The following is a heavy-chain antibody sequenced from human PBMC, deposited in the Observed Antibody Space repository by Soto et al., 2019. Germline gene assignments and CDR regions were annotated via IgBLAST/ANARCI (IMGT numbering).Heavy chain of an antibody. D-gene: IGHD3-10*01. J-gene: IGHJ3*02. CDR3: ARKRDGSGSYYNDDAFDI. Sequence: ASVKVSCKASGYTFTGYYMHWVRQAPGQGLEWMGWINPNSGGTNYAQKFQGWVTMTRDTSISTAYMELSRLRSDDTAVYYCARKRDGSGSYYNDDAFDIWGQGTRVTVSS. CDR1: GYTFTGYY. V-gene: IGHV1-2*04. CDR2: INPNSGGT.